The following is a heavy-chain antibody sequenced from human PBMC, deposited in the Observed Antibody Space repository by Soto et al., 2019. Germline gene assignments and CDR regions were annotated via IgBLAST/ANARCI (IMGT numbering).Heavy chain of an antibody. V-gene: IGHV1-46*01. Sequence: EASVKVSCKASGYTFTSYYMHWVRQAPGQGLEWMGVINPSGGSTSYAQKFQGRVTMTRDTSTSTVYMEVSSLRPEDTAVYYCAKVGYGSRDVQFDYWGQGTLVTVSS. CDR2: INPSGGST. CDR3: AKVGYGSRDVQFDY. D-gene: IGHD3-10*01. J-gene: IGHJ4*02. CDR1: GYTFTSYY.